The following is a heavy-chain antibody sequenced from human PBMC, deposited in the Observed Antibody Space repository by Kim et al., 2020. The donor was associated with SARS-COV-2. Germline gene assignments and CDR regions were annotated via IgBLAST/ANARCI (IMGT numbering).Heavy chain of an antibody. D-gene: IGHD1-26*01. CDR2: ISTSGSVT. CDR1: GFNFGDYY. Sequence: GGSLRLSCAASGFNFGDYYMSWIRQAPGKGLQWLSYISTSGSVTSYADSVKGRFTISRDNAKSSLFLDISSLRAEDTAMYYCARDRERLHPPSRNDYWGQGILVIVSS. V-gene: IGHV3-11*01. J-gene: IGHJ4*02. CDR3: ARDRERLHPPSRNDY.